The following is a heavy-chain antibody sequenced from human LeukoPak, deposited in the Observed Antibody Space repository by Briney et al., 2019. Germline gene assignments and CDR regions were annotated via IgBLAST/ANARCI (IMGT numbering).Heavy chain of an antibody. D-gene: IGHD3-16*01. Sequence: GGSLRLSCAASGFTFSSYWMNWARQAPGKGLEWVASINQSGNVNYYVDSVKGRFTISRDNAKNSLYLQMSNLRAEDTAVYFCARGGGLDVWGQGATVTVSS. V-gene: IGHV3-7*03. CDR1: GFTFSSYW. CDR3: ARGGGLDV. CDR2: INQSGNVN. J-gene: IGHJ6*02.